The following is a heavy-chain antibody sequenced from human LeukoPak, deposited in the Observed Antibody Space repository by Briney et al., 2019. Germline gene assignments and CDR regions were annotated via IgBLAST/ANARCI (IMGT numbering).Heavy chain of an antibody. J-gene: IGHJ2*01. V-gene: IGHV4-34*01. CDR3: ATNNGYCSGGSCYRAVAPDWYFDL. CDR2: INHSGST. CDR1: GGSFSGYY. Sequence: SETLSLTCAVYGGSFSGYYWSWIRQPPGKGLEWIGEINHSGSTNYNPSLKSRVTISVDTSKNQFSLKLSSVTAADTAVYYCATNNGYCSGGSCYRAVAPDWYFDLWGRGTLVTVSS. D-gene: IGHD2-15*01.